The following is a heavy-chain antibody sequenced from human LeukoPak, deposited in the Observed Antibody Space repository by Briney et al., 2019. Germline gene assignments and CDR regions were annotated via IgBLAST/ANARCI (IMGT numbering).Heavy chain of an antibody. Sequence: PGGSLRLSCAASGFTFSSYWMHWVRQAPGKGLVWVSRINRDGSSTSYADSVKGRFTISRDNAKNTLYLQMNSLRAEDTAVYYCARDSRRELRAFDYWGQGTLVTVSS. CDR1: GFTFSSYW. CDR3: ARDSRRELRAFDY. CDR2: INRDGSST. V-gene: IGHV3-74*01. D-gene: IGHD1-7*01. J-gene: IGHJ4*02.